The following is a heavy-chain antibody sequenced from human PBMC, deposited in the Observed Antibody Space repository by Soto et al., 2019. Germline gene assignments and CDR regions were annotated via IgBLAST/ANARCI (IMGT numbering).Heavy chain of an antibody. D-gene: IGHD2-2*01. CDR3: VVPHCSSTSCFFPWCDP. V-gene: IGHV3-15*01. CDR1: GFTFSNAW. Sequence: PGGSLRLSCVASGFTFSNAWMSWVRQAPGKGLEWVGRIKSKTDGGTTDYAAPVKGRFTISRDDSKNTLYLQMNSLKTEDTAVYYCVVPHCSSTSCFFPWCDPGGQGPRFTVPS. J-gene: IGHJ5*02. CDR2: IKSKTDGGTT.